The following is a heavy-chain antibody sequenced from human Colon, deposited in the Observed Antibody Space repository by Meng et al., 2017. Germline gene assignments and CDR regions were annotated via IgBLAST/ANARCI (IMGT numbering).Heavy chain of an antibody. Sequence: EGQLVEFGGDLVQPGGYMRLSCAASGFAFRNYAMIWVRQAPGKGLECVSEISGSGDGTYYTESVKGRFTVSRDNSKNMLYLQMNSLRADDTAIYYCAKRQKDGYNSHIDYWGQGTLVTVSS. V-gene: IGHV3-23*04. J-gene: IGHJ4*02. D-gene: IGHD5-24*01. CDR1: GFAFRNYA. CDR2: ISGSGDGT. CDR3: AKRQKDGYNSHIDY.